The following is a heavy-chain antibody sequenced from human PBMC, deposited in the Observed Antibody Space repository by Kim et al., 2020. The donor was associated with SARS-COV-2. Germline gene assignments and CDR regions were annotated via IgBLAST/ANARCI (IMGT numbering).Heavy chain of an antibody. CDR3: ASLVPVSSSSLFDY. J-gene: IGHJ4*02. V-gene: IGHV4-39*01. D-gene: IGHD6-6*01. CDR1: GGSISSSSYY. Sequence: SETLSLTCTVSGGSISSSSYYWGWIRQPPGKGLEWIGSIYYSGSTYYNPSLKSRVTISVDTSKNQFSLKLSSVTAADTAVYYCASLVPVSSSSLFDYWGQGTLVTVSS. CDR2: IYYSGST.